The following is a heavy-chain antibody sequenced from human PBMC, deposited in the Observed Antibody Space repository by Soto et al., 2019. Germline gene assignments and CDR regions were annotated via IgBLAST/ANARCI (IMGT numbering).Heavy chain of an antibody. CDR2: IYSGGST. V-gene: IGHV3-53*04. J-gene: IGHJ6*03. CDR3: ARESGVGTSGGYYCYMDV. CDR1: GFTVSSNY. Sequence: EVQLVESGGGLVQPGGSLRLSCAASGFTVSSNYMSWVRQAPGKGLEWVSVIYSGGSTYYADSVKGRFTISRHNSKNTLYLQMNSVRAEDTAVYYCARESGVGTSGGYYCYMDVWGKGTTVTVSS. D-gene: IGHD2-21*02.